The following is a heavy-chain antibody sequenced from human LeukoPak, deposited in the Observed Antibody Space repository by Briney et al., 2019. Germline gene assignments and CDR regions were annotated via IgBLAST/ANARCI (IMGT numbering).Heavy chain of an antibody. CDR2: ISSSSSTI. CDR3: ARDPGYSNYVYYYYYMDV. J-gene: IGHJ6*03. CDR1: GFTFSSYE. Sequence: GGSLRLSCAASGFTFSSYEMNWVRQAPGKGLEWVSCISSSSSTIYYADSVKGRFTISRDNAKNSLYLQMNSLRAEDTAVYYCARDPGYSNYVYYYYYMDVWGKGTTVTVSS. V-gene: IGHV3-48*01. D-gene: IGHD4-11*01.